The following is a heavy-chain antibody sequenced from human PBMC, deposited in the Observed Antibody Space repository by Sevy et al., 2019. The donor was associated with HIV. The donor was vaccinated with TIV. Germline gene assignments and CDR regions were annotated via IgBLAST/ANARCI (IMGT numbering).Heavy chain of an antibody. D-gene: IGHD2-21*01. CDR3: AREAGYSKIFDY. Sequence: SETLSLTCTVSGGAMRGFYWSWIRQPPGKGLEYIGYINYSGSTNYNPSLERRVSISVDTSKSQFFLKLSSVTAAYTGVYYCAREAGYSKIFDYWGQGALVTVSS. J-gene: IGHJ4*02. V-gene: IGHV4-59*01. CDR2: INYSGST. CDR1: GGAMRGFY.